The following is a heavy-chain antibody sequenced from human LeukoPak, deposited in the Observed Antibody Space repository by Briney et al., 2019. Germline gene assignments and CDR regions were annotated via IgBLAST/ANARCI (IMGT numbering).Heavy chain of an antibody. Sequence: PSETLSLTCTVSGGSISSGSYYWSWIRQPAGKGLEWIGRFYTSGSTNYNPSLKSRVTISVDTSKNQFSLKLNSVTAADTAVYYCARGGSGSIYSYFDYWGQGTLVTVSS. V-gene: IGHV4-61*02. CDR1: GGSISSGSYY. D-gene: IGHD1-26*01. CDR2: FYTSGST. J-gene: IGHJ4*02. CDR3: ARGGSGSIYSYFDY.